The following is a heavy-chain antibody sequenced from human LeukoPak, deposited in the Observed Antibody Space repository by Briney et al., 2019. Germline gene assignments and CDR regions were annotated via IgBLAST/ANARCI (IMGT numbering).Heavy chain of an antibody. Sequence: SETLSLTCTVSGGSISSYYWSWIRQPPGKGLEWIGYIYYSGSTNYNPSLKSRVTISVDTSKNQFSLKLSSVTAADTAVYYCARAEENYDFWSGYPLDYWGQGTLVTVSS. CDR1: GGSISSYY. CDR3: ARAEENYDFWSGYPLDY. CDR2: IYYSGST. J-gene: IGHJ4*02. D-gene: IGHD3-3*01. V-gene: IGHV4-59*08.